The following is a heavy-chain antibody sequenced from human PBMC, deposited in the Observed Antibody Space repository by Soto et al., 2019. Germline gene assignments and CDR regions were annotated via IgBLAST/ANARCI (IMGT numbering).Heavy chain of an antibody. V-gene: IGHV4-34*01. J-gene: IGHJ6*02. CDR3: ARVRDYGMDV. CDR2: INHSGST. Sequence: PSEPLSLPCAVYGGSFSGYYWSWIRQPPGKGLEWIGEINHSGSTNYNPSLKSRVTISVDTSKNQFSLKLSSVTAADTAVYYCARVRDYGMDVWGQGTTVPSP. CDR1: GGSFSGYY.